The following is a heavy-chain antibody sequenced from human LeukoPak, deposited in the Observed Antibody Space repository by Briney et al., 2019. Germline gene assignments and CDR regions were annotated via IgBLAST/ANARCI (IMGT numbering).Heavy chain of an antibody. CDR3: ARIPQDSSGYYWTPPDY. Sequence: SVRVSCKASGGTFSSYAISWVRQAPGQGLEWMGGIIPIFGTANYAQKFQGRVTITADESTSTAYMELSSLRSEDTAVYYCARIPQDSSGYYWTPPDYWGQGTLVTVSS. J-gene: IGHJ4*02. CDR2: IIPIFGTA. CDR1: GGTFSSYA. V-gene: IGHV1-69*13. D-gene: IGHD3-22*01.